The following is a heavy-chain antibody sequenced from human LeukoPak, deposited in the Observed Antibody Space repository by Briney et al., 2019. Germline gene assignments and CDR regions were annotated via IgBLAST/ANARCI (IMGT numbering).Heavy chain of an antibody. D-gene: IGHD3-3*01. Sequence: GSLRLSCAAAGFTFSDYGMNWVRQAPGKGLEWVSGISGSGISTYYADSVKGRFTISRDNSKNTLYLQMNSLRAEDTAVYYCARDYDRYYMDVWGKGTTVTVSS. J-gene: IGHJ6*03. V-gene: IGHV3-23*01. CDR3: ARDYDRYYMDV. CDR2: ISGSGIST. CDR1: GFTFSDYG.